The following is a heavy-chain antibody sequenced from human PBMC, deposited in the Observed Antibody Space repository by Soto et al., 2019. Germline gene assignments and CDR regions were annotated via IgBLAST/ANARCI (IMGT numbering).Heavy chain of an antibody. V-gene: IGHV3-48*01. D-gene: IGHD1-1*01. CDR1: GFTFSSYS. CDR2: ISSSSSTI. CDR3: ARHTERRAQIGRFDT. Sequence: GGSLRLSCAASGFTFSSYSMNWVRQAPGKGLEWVSYISSSSSTIYYADSVKGLFNISRDNANNSLYLQRTSLRAEDTAVYYCARHTERRAQIGRFDTWGQGTLVTVSS. J-gene: IGHJ5*02.